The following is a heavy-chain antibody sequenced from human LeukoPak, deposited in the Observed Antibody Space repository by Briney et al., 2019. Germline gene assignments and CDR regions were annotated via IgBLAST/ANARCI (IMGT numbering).Heavy chain of an antibody. J-gene: IGHJ4*02. CDR1: GGSISSSSYY. CDR2: IYYSGST. V-gene: IGHV4-30-4*08. CDR3: ARELGDDFWSGYRDY. D-gene: IGHD3-3*01. Sequence: SETLSLTCTVSGGSISSSSYYWGWIRQPPGKGLEWIGYIYYSGSTYYNPSLKSRVTISVDTSKNQFSLKLSSVTAADTAVYYCARELGDDFWSGYRDYWGQGTLVTVSS.